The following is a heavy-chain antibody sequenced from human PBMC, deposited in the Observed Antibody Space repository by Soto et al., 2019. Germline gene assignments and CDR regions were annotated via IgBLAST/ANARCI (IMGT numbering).Heavy chain of an antibody. Sequence: SRTLSLPWAISGDSVSSNSAAWNWLRQSPSSGLEGLGRSYYRSKWYNDYAVSVKSRIAINPDTSKNQFSLQLNSVTPEDTAVYYCARVGYCSSTSCYGYYYYGMDVWGQGTTVTVSS. D-gene: IGHD2-2*01. J-gene: IGHJ6*02. CDR2: SYYRSKWYN. CDR1: GDSVSSNSAA. V-gene: IGHV6-1*01. CDR3: ARVGYCSSTSCYGYYYYGMDV.